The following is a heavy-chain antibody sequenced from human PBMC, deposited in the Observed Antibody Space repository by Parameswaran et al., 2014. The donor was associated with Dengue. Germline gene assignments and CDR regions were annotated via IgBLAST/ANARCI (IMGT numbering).Heavy chain of an antibody. D-gene: IGHD4-11*01. CDR3: ARDTTVADYYYYGMDV. V-gene: IGHV3-11*01. J-gene: IGHJ6*02. Sequence: WIRQPPGKGLEWVSYISSSGSTIYYADSVKGRFTISRDNAKNSLYLQMNSLRAEDTAVYYCARDTTVADYYYYGMDVWGQGTTVTVSS. CDR2: ISSSGSTI.